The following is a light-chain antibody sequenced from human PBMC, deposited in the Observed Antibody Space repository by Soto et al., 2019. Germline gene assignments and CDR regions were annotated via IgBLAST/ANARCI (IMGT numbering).Light chain of an antibody. CDR3: QQYGRYPLT. CDR2: KAS. Sequence: IQMTQYPSTLSASVGDRVTITCRAGQSISCWLSWYQQKPGKAPKLIFYKASSLESGVPSWCGGSAAGTEFTLTISSLQPDDLATYYCQQYGRYPLTFGGGTKVEI. CDR1: QSISCW. J-gene: IGKJ4*01. V-gene: IGKV1-5*03.